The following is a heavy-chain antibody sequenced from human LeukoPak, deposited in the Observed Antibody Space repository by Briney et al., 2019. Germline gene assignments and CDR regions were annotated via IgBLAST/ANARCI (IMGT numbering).Heavy chain of an antibody. CDR1: GGSFSGYY. V-gene: IGHV4-34*01. D-gene: IGHD6-19*01. J-gene: IGHJ4*02. CDR2: INHSGTT. Sequence: SETLSLTCAVYGGSFSGYYWSGIGQPPRKGLEWIGEINHSGTTNYNPSLKSRVTISVDTSKNQFSLNLTSATAADTRLYYCARAAVARSYFDYWGQGTLVNVSS. CDR3: ARAAVARSYFDY.